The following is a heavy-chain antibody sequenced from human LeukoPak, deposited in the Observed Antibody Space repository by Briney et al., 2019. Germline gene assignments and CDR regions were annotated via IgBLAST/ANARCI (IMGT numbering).Heavy chain of an antibody. D-gene: IGHD6-19*01. J-gene: IGHJ5*02. CDR2: MNPNSGNT. CDR1: GYTFTSYD. CDR3: ARDRIAVADPPNWFDP. V-gene: IGHV1-8*03. Sequence: ASVKVSCKASGYTFTSYDINWVRQATGQGLEWMGWMNPNSGNTGYAQKFQGRVTITRNTSISTAYMELSSLRSEDTAVYYCARDRIAVADPPNWFDPWGQGTLVTVSS.